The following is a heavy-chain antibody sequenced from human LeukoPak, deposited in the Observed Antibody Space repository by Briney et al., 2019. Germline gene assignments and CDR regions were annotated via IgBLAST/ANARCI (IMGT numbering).Heavy chain of an antibody. J-gene: IGHJ5*02. D-gene: IGHD2-2*01. CDR2: INHSGST. Sequence: PSETLSLTCAVYGGSFSAYYWSWIRQPPGMGLEWIGEINHSGSTNYNPSLKSRVTISVDTSKNQFSLKLSSVTAADTAVYYCARDPGYCSSTSCHDAPWGQGTLVTVSS. CDR3: ARDPGYCSSTSCHDAP. CDR1: GGSFSAYY. V-gene: IGHV4-34*01.